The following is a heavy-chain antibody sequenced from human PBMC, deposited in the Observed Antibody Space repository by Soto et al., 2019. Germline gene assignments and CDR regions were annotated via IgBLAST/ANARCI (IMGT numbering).Heavy chain of an antibody. CDR1: DGSISSGGYY. CDR2: IYYSGST. J-gene: IGHJ4*02. CDR3: ARGTNWDPGNIES. Sequence: SETLSLTCSVSDGSISSGGYYWHWIRQHPGKGLEWIGYIYYSGSTYYNPSLKSRLTISIDTSKNQFSLKLSSLTAADTAVYYCARGTNWDPGNIESWGQGTLVTVSS. D-gene: IGHD7-27*01. V-gene: IGHV4-31*03.